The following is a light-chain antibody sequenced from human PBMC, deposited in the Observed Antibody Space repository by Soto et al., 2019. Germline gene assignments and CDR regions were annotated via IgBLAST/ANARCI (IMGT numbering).Light chain of an antibody. CDR2: EAS. V-gene: IGKV1-5*01. J-gene: IGKJ1*01. Sequence: DLQMTQSPYTLSASVGDSVTIXXRASQSIGMWLAWYQQKPGTAPKIXIYEASTLESGVPSRFSGSGAGTDFTLTISSLQPDDFATYYCQQYRSYFRTFGQGTKVDIK. CDR3: QQYRSYFRT. CDR1: QSIGMW.